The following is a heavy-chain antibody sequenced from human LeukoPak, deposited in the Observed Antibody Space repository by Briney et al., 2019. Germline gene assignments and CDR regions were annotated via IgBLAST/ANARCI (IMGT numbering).Heavy chain of an antibody. D-gene: IGHD3-3*01. CDR2: INHSGST. CDR1: GVAIRTYY. CDR3: ARVYYDFWSGFERDAFDI. Sequence: SETLSLTCTVSGVAIRTYYWSWIRQPPGKGLEWIGEINHSGSTNYNPSLKSRVTISVDTSKNQFSLKLSSVTAADTAVYYCARVYYDFWSGFERDAFDIWGQGTMVTVSS. V-gene: IGHV4-34*01. J-gene: IGHJ3*02.